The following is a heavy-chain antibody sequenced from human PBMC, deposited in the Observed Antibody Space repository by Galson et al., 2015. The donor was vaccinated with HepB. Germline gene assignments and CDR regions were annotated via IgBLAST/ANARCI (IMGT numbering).Heavy chain of an antibody. CDR2: ISYDGSNK. CDR3: AKGKSPPPRRYYGSGSYYAVGDY. Sequence: SLRLSCAASGFTFSSYGMHWVRQAPGKGLEWVAVISYDGSNKYYADSVKGRFTISRDNSKNTLYLQMNSLRAEDTAVYYCAKGKSPPPRRYYGSGSYYAVGDYWGQGTLVTVSS. V-gene: IGHV3-30*18. CDR1: GFTFSSYG. J-gene: IGHJ4*02. D-gene: IGHD3-10*01.